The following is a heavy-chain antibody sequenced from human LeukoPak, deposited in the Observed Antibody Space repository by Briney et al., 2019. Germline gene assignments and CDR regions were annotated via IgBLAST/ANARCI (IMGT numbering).Heavy chain of an antibody. CDR2: ISDYNGNT. V-gene: IGHV1-18*01. J-gene: IGHJ4*02. CDR3: ARDRRNVLRYFDWADSHFDF. CDR1: GYAFTSYG. D-gene: IGHD3-9*01. Sequence: ASVKVSCKASGYAFTSYGISWVRQAPGQGLEWMGWISDYNGNTNYAQKLQGRVTMTTDTSTSTAYMELRSLRSDDTAVYYCARDRRNVLRYFDWADSHFDFWGQGSLVTVSS.